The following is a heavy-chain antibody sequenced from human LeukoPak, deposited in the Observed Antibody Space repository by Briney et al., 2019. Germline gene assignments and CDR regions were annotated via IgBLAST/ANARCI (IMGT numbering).Heavy chain of an antibody. CDR1: GGSISSYY. CDR2: IYSNGST. D-gene: IGHD4-11*01. J-gene: IGHJ6*03. CDR3: GRVSAVTTLTYYYMDV. V-gene: IGHV4-4*09. Sequence: PSETLSLTCTVSGGSISSYYWSWIRQPPGKGLEWIGYIYSNGSTNYNPSLKSRVTISIVASKNQFSLKLSSVTAADTAVYYCGRVSAVTTLTYYYMDVWGKGTTVTVSS.